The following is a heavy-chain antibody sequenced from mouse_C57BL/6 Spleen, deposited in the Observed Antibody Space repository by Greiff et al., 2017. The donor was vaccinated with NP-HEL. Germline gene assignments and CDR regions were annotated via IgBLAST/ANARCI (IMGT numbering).Heavy chain of an antibody. Sequence: EVKLEESGPGLVKPSQSLSLTCSVTGYSITSGYYWTWIRQFPGNKLEWMGYISYDGSNNYNPSLKNRISIPRDTSKNQFFLKLNSVTTEDTATYYCAREDYSNLFAYWGQGTLVTVSA. CDR2: ISYDGSN. CDR1: GYSITSGYY. V-gene: IGHV3-6*01. CDR3: AREDYSNLFAY. J-gene: IGHJ3*01. D-gene: IGHD2-5*01.